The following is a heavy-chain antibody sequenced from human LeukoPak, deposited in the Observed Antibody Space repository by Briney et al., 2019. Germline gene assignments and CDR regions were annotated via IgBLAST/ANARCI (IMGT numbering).Heavy chain of an antibody. D-gene: IGHD2-2*01. CDR3: AKARGLYCSSTSCYDCDV. V-gene: IGHV1-8*01. CDR1: GYTFTSYD. CDR2: MNPNSGNT. J-gene: IGHJ6*04. Sequence: GASVKVSCKASGYTFTSYDINWVRQATGQGLEWMGWMNPNSGNTGYAQKFQGRVTMTRDTSITTAYMELSRLRSDDTAVYYCAKARGLYCSSTSCYDCDVWGKGTTVTVSS.